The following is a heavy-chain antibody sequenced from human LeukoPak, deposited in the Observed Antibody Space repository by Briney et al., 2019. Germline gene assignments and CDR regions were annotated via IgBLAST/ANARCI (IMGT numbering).Heavy chain of an antibody. CDR2: IYYSGST. CDR3: ARAGYHYDFWSGYPYYFDY. D-gene: IGHD3-3*01. Sequence: PSETLSLTCTVSGGSISSYYWSWIRQPPGKGLEWIGYIYYSGSTNYNPSLKSRVTISVDTSKNQFSLKLSSVTAADTAVYYCARAGYHYDFWSGYPYYFDYWGQGTLVTVSS. J-gene: IGHJ4*02. CDR1: GGSISSYY. V-gene: IGHV4-59*01.